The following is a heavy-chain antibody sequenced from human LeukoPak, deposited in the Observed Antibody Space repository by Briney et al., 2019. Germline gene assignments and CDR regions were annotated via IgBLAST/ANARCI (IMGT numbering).Heavy chain of an antibody. CDR3: AKRSGKVVVTLPDY. CDR1: GFTFRSYA. CDR2: ISGSGGST. Sequence: GFLRLSCAASGFTFRSYAMSWVRQAPGKGLEWVSAISGSGGSTYYADSVKGRFTISRDNSKNTLYLQMNSLRAEDTAVYYCAKRSGKVVVTLPDYWGQGTLVTVSS. V-gene: IGHV3-23*01. J-gene: IGHJ4*02. D-gene: IGHD3-22*01.